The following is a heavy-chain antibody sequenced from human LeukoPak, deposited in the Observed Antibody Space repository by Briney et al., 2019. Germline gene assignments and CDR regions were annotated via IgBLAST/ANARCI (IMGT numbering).Heavy chain of an antibody. CDR1: GYIYTNSG. Sequence: ASVKVSCKAFGYIYTNSGISWVRQAPGQGLEWMGWISAYNGNTNYVQKFQGRVTMTTDTSTTTAYMELRSLRSDDTAVYYCARDLDIVVVPVVSRHYGLDVWGQGTTVTVSS. D-gene: IGHD2-2*01. J-gene: IGHJ6*02. CDR3: ARDLDIVVVPVVSRHYGLDV. V-gene: IGHV1-18*01. CDR2: ISAYNGNT.